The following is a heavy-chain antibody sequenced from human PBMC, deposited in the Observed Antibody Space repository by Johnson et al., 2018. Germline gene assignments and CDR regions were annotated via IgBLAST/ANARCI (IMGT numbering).Heavy chain of an antibody. D-gene: IGHD5-24*01. CDR2: MNPNSGNT. Sequence: QVQLVQSGAEVKKPGSSVKVSCKASGYTFTSYDINWVRQATGQGLEWMGWMNPNSGNTGYAQKFQGRVTITRETSASTAYMELGSLRSEDTAVYYCAGQYGYNWDDAFDIWGQGTMVTVSS. CDR3: AGQYGYNWDDAFDI. J-gene: IGHJ3*02. CDR1: GYTFTSYD. V-gene: IGHV1-8*01.